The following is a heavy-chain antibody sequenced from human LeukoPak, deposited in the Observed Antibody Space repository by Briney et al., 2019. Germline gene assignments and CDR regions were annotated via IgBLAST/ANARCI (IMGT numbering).Heavy chain of an antibody. CDR3: ATGVDSSTSLEVAFDI. V-gene: IGHV1-24*01. Sequence: ASVKVSCKVSGYTLTELSMHWVRQAPGKGLEWMGGFDPEDGETIYAQKFQGRVTITEDTSTDTAYMELSSLRSEDTAVYYCATGVDSSTSLEVAFDIWGQGAMVTVSS. CDR2: FDPEDGET. J-gene: IGHJ3*02. CDR1: GYTLTELS. D-gene: IGHD6-19*01.